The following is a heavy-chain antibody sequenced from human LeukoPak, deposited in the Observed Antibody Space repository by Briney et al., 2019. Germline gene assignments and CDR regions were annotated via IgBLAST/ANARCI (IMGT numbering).Heavy chain of an antibody. CDR3: ARGGYTYYFDY. CDR1: GINFRSYE. V-gene: IGHV3-48*03. J-gene: IGHJ4*02. Sequence: GSLKTFWAAFGINFRSYEKNRGRPAPGEGLGWVSYISSSGSTIYYADSVKGRFTISRDNAKNSLYLQMNSLRAEDTAVYYCARGGYTYYFDYWGQGTLVTVSS. D-gene: IGHD3-16*02. CDR2: ISSSGSTI.